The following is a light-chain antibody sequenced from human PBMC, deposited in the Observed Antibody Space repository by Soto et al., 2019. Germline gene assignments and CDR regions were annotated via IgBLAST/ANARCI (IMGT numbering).Light chain of an antibody. CDR3: SSYTSSSTLV. CDR2: DVS. Sequence: QSALTQPASVSGSPGQSITISCTGTSSDVGGYNYVSWYQQHPGKAPKLMIYDVSNRPSGVSNRFSGSKSGNTASLTISLLQAEDEADYYCSSYTSSSTLVFGGGTKLTVL. V-gene: IGLV2-14*01. CDR1: SSDVGGYNY. J-gene: IGLJ2*01.